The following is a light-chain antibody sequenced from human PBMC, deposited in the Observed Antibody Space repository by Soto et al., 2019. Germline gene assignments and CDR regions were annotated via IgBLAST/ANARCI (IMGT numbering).Light chain of an antibody. CDR1: QSISGY. CDR2: GAS. J-gene: IGKJ5*01. CDR3: RQYGSSIT. V-gene: IGKV3-20*01. Sequence: EIVLTQSPATLSLYPGERATLSCRASQSISGYLAWYQQKPGQAPRLLIYGASSRATGIPDRFSGSGSGTDFTLTINRLEPEDFAVYYCRQYGSSITFGQGTRLEIK.